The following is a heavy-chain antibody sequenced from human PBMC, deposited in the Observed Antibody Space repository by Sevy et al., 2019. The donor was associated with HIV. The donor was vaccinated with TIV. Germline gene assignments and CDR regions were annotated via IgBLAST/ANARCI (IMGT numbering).Heavy chain of an antibody. CDR1: GFTFTEFV. D-gene: IGHD3-22*01. V-gene: IGHV3-23*01. J-gene: IGHJ4*02. CDR3: AKDVVGGYYDSSGYSDR. CDR2: INSGGGST. Sequence: GGSLRLSCAASGFTFTEFVMSWVRQAPGKGLEWVSTINSGGGSTYNADCVKGRFSISRDNSQNTLDLQMNSLRAEDTAVYYCAKDVVGGYYDSSGYSDRWGQGTLVTVSS.